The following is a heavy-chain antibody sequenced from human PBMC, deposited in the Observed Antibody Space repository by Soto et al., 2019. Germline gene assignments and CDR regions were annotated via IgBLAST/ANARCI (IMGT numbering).Heavy chain of an antibody. CDR1: GFSVSNNY. CDR2: IYSGGTT. V-gene: IGHV3-53*01. Sequence: GGSLRLSCAASGFSVSNNYMNWVRQAPGKGLEWVSLIYSGGTTHYADSVKGRFTISRDNSKNTLYFQMNSLRAEDTAVYYCARGLDFWSGYYDQYYYGLDVWGQGTTVTVS. J-gene: IGHJ6*02. CDR3: ARGLDFWSGYYDQYYYGLDV. D-gene: IGHD3-3*01.